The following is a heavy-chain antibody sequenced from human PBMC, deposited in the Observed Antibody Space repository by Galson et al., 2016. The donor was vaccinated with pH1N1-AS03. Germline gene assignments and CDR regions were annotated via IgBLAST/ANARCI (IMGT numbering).Heavy chain of an antibody. D-gene: IGHD3-22*01. V-gene: IGHV3-15*01. CDR2: IKSNTDGGTT. Sequence: SLRLSCAVSEFTFSSAWMSWVRQAPGKGLEWVGRIKSNTDGGTTAFAAPVQGRFTISRDDSRHRLSLQMNNLKTEDTDVYFCTTDNYNDCNYWGKGTLVTVSS. CDR1: EFTFSSAW. CDR3: TTDNYNDCNY. J-gene: IGHJ4*02.